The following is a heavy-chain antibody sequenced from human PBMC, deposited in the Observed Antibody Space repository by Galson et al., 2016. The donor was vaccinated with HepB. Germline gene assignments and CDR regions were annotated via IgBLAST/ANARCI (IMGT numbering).Heavy chain of an antibody. Sequence: SLRLSCAVSGFTFTTYSMSWVRQVPGKGLEWVSSISSRSSYIYYADSVKGRFTISRDNARNSLYLETNSLRAEDPALYYCARLGAGAMPTNFERDYYYGMDFWGQGTTVTVSS. CDR3: ARLGAGAMPTNFERDYYYGMDF. CDR2: ISSRSSYI. J-gene: IGHJ6*02. CDR1: GFTFTTYS. D-gene: IGHD5-24*01. V-gene: IGHV3-21*06.